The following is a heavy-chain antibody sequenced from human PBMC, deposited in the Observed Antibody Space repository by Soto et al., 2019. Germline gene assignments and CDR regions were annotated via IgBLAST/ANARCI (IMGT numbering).Heavy chain of an antibody. CDR2: ISSSGSTI. J-gene: IGHJ4*02. CDR3: ARQERESYDYIWGSYRYTDGTGFDY. V-gene: IGHV3-11*01. CDR1: GFTFGDYY. Sequence: GGSLRLSCAASGFTFGDYYMSWIRQAPGKGLEWVSYISSSGSTIYYADSVKGRFTISRDNAKNSLYLQMNSLRAEDTAVYYCARQERESYDYIWGSYRYTDGTGFDYWGQGTLVTVSS. D-gene: IGHD3-16*02.